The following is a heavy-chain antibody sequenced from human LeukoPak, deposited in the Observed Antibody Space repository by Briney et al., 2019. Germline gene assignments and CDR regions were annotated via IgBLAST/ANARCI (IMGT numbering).Heavy chain of an antibody. D-gene: IGHD6-19*01. J-gene: IGHJ6*02. V-gene: IGHV1-24*01. CDR1: GYTLTELS. CDR2: FDPEDGET. Sequence: ASVKVSCKVSGYTLTELSMHWVRQAPGKGLEWMGGFDPEDGETIYAQKFQGRVTMTEDTSTDTAYMELSSLRSEDTAVYYCATDQSGQWLTGGYCYGMDVWGQGTTVTVSS. CDR3: ATDQSGQWLTGGYCYGMDV.